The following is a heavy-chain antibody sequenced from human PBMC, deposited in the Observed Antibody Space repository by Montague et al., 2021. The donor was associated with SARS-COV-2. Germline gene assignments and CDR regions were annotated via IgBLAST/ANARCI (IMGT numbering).Heavy chain of an antibody. V-gene: IGHV3-66*01. CDR2: IYSGGST. CDR1: GSTVSSDY. J-gene: IGHJ4*02. CDR3: ARGYYDSSGYYATVGVH. D-gene: IGHD3-22*01. Sequence: SLRLSCAAPGSTVSSDYMSWVRRAPGKGLEWVSVIYSGGSTYYADSVKGRFTISRDNSKNTLYLQMNSLRAEDTAVYYCARGYYDSSGYYATVGVHWGQGTLVTVSS.